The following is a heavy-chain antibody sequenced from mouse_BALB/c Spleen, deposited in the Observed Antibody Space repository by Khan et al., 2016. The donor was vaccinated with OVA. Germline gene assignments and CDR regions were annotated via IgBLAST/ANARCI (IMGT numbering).Heavy chain of an antibody. V-gene: IGHV9-1*02. CDR3: ARISSYWYSDV. Sequence: QIQLVQSGPELKKPGETVKISCKASGYTFTNYGMNWVKQAPGKGLKWMGWINTYTGEPTYADDFQGRFVFSLDTSASTAYLQISNLKNEDMTTYFCARISSYWYSDVWGAGTTVTVSS. CDR2: INTYTGEP. J-gene: IGHJ1*01. CDR1: GYTFTNYG. D-gene: IGHD6-2*01.